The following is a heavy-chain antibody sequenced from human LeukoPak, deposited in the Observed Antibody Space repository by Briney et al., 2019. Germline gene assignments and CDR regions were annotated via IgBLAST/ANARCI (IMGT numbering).Heavy chain of an antibody. V-gene: IGHV3-23*01. CDR1: GFTFTTYA. J-gene: IGHJ4*02. Sequence: LGGSLRLSCAASGFTFTTYAMSWVRQPPGEGLEWVSCISGSGGNTNYADSVQGRFTFSRDNSKNTLYLQMNSLRAEDTAVYYCAKGGGLRAGASYRIDYWGQGTLVTVSS. CDR2: ISGSGGNT. D-gene: IGHD3-16*02. CDR3: AKGGGLRAGASYRIDY.